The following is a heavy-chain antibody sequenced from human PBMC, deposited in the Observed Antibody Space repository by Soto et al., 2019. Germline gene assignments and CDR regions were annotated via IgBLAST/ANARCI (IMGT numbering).Heavy chain of an antibody. CDR3: TRGNGWYFY. CDR2: IHYSWST. CDR1: GGSISNYY. V-gene: IGHV4-59*01. D-gene: IGHD6-19*01. J-gene: IGHJ4*02. Sequence: SETLSLTCTVSGGSISNYYWSWIRQLPGKGLEWIGFIHYSWSTNYNPSLKSRVTISVDTSKNQLSLKLNFVSATDTAVYYCTRGNGWYFYWGQGTLVTVS.